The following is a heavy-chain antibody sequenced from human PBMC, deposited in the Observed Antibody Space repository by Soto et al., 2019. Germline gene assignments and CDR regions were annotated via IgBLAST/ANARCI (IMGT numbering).Heavy chain of an antibody. CDR1: GGSISSSSYY. CDR3: ARPPSPADIGWFDP. J-gene: IGHJ5*02. CDR2: IYYSGST. Sequence: PSETLSLTCTVSGGSISSSSYYWGWIRQPPGKGLEWIGTIYYSGSTYYNPSLKSRVTISVDTSKNQFSLKLSSVTAADTAVYYWARPPSPADIGWFDPWGQGTLVTVSS. V-gene: IGHV4-39*01. D-gene: IGHD2-2*02.